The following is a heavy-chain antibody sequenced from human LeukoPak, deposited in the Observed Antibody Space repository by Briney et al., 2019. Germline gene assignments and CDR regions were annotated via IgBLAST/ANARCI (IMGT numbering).Heavy chain of an antibody. D-gene: IGHD6-19*01. CDR2: ISGGGDST. CDR1: GFTFSNYA. Sequence: GGSLRLSCAASGFTFSNYAMNWVRQAPGKGLEWVSAISGGGDSTFYTDSVKGRFTISRDNSKNTLYLQMNSLRAEDTAVYYCAKDGPSMYSSGWYNYWGQGTLVTVSS. V-gene: IGHV3-23*01. CDR3: AKDGPSMYSSGWYNY. J-gene: IGHJ4*02.